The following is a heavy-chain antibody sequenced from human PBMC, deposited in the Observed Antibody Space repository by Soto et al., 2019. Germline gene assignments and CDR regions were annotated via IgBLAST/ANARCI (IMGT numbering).Heavy chain of an antibody. CDR1: GFTFSSYS. CDR3: ASEAGIQGGY. D-gene: IGHD6-19*01. J-gene: IGHJ4*02. Sequence: VGSLRLSCAASGFTFSSYSMNWVRQAPGKGLEWVSSISSSSSYIYYADSVKGRFTISRDNAKNSLYLQMNSLRAEDTAVYYCASEAGIQGGYWGQGTLVTVSS. V-gene: IGHV3-21*01. CDR2: ISSSSSYI.